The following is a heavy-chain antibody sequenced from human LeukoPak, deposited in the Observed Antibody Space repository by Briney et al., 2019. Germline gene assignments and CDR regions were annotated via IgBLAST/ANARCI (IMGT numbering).Heavy chain of an antibody. Sequence: GGSLRLSCTASGFNFSIYWMAWVRQAPGKGPEWVANINQAGSADYYVDSVEGRFTISRDNAKNSLYLQMNSLRADDAAVYFCVRLIYTGDYWGQGTLVTVSS. V-gene: IGHV3-7*01. CDR2: INQAGSAD. D-gene: IGHD3-16*01. CDR3: VRLIYTGDY. CDR1: GFNFSIYW. J-gene: IGHJ4*02.